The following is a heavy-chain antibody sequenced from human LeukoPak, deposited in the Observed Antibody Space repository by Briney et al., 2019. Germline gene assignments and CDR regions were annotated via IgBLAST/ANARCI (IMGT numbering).Heavy chain of an antibody. D-gene: IGHD6-19*01. CDR3: ARDTGGSSGWYKDAFDI. V-gene: IGHV1-8*01. CDR2: MNPNSGNT. CDR1: GYTFTSYD. Sequence: ASVKVSCKASGYTFTSYDINWVRQATGQGLEWMGWMNPNSGNTGYAQKFQGRVTMTRNTSISTAYMELSSLRSEDTAVYYCARDTGGSSGWYKDAFDIWGQGTMVTVSS. J-gene: IGHJ3*02.